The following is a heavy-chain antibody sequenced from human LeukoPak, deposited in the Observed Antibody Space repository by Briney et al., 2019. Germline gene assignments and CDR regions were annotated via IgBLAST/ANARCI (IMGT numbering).Heavy chain of an antibody. V-gene: IGHV4-59*01. Sequence: SETLSLTCTVSGGSISSYYWSWIRQPPRKGVEWIGYIYYSGSTSYNPSLKSRVTISVDTSKNQFSLRLSSVTAADTAVYYCARDQGYNAFDIWGQGTMVTVSS. CDR2: IYYSGST. CDR3: ARDQGYNAFDI. D-gene: IGHD5-24*01. J-gene: IGHJ3*02. CDR1: GGSISSYY.